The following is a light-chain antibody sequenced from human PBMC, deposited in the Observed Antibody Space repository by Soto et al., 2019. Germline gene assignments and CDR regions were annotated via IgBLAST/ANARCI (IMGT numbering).Light chain of an antibody. CDR3: QQTYGPPFA. J-gene: IGKJ3*01. Sequence: DIQMTQSPSSLSASVGDRVTITCRASQRVSAFLNWYQQKPGEAPKLLIYDVSRLQSGVPSRFSRSGSETDFTLSITSLQPEDFATYYCQQTYGPPFAFGPGTKVDIK. CDR1: QRVSAF. V-gene: IGKV1-39*01. CDR2: DVS.